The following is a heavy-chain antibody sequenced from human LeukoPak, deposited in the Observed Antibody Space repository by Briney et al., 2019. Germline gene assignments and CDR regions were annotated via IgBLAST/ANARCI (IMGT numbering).Heavy chain of an antibody. D-gene: IGHD2-2*01. Sequence: GGSLRLSCAASGFTFSNYGMEWVRQAPGKGLEWVALIWNDGNNKHYADSVKGRFSISRDNSKNTLYLQMNSLRAEDTAVYYCARHIWKGSCRSTGCSSLDYWAREPWSPSPQ. CDR3: ARHIWKGSCRSTGCSSLDY. V-gene: IGHV3-33*01. CDR1: GFTFSNYG. CDR2: IWNDGNNK. J-gene: IGHJ4*02.